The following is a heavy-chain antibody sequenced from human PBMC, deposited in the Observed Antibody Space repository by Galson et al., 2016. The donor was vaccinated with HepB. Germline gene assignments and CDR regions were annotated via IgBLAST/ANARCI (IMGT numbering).Heavy chain of an antibody. D-gene: IGHD3-10*01. Sequence: SLRLSCAASGFTFSSYAMSWVRQAPGKGLEWVSAISGSGGSTYYADSVKGRFTISRDNSKNTLYLQMNSLRAEDTSVYYCARGPGSYYRGWEYYYGMDVWGQGTTVTVSS. V-gene: IGHV3-23*01. J-gene: IGHJ6*02. CDR2: ISGSGGST. CDR3: ARGPGSYYRGWEYYYGMDV. CDR1: GFTFSSYA.